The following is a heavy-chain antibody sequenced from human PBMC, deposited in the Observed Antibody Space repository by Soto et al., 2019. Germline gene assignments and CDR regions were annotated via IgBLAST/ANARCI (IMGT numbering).Heavy chain of an antibody. CDR3: AKDLIGGLEWPLYSDY. J-gene: IGHJ4*02. Sequence: GGSLRLSCAASGFTFSSYGMHWVRQAPGKGLDWVAVISYDGSNKYYADSVKGRFTISRDNSKNTLHLQMNSLRAEDTAVYYCAKDLIGGLEWPLYSDYWGQGTLVTVSS. V-gene: IGHV3-30*18. CDR2: ISYDGSNK. D-gene: IGHD3-3*01. CDR1: GFTFSSYG.